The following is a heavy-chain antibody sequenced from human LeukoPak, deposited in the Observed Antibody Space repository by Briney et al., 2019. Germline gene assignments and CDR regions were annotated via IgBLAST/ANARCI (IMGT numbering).Heavy chain of an antibody. CDR3: ARASRVATWFDP. Sequence: ASVKVSCKASGYTFTGYYMHWVRQAPGQGLEWMGWINPNSGGTNCAQKFQGRVTMTRDTSINTAYMELRSLRSDDTAVYYCARASRVATWFDPWGQGTLVTVSS. CDR2: INPNSGGT. J-gene: IGHJ5*02. CDR1: GYTFTGYY. V-gene: IGHV1-2*02. D-gene: IGHD5-12*01.